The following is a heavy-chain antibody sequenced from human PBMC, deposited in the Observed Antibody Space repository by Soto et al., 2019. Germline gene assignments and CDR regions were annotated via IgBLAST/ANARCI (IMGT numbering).Heavy chain of an antibody. Sequence: QVQLQESGPGLVKPSGTLSLTCAVSSGSISSSNWWSWVRQPPGKGLEWIGEIYHSGSTNYNPSLKSRVTISVDKSKNQFSLKLSSVTAADTAVYYCASRGVSDSSGWIFDYWGQGTLVTVSS. CDR1: SGSISSSNW. D-gene: IGHD6-19*01. V-gene: IGHV4-4*02. J-gene: IGHJ4*02. CDR3: ASRGVSDSSGWIFDY. CDR2: IYHSGST.